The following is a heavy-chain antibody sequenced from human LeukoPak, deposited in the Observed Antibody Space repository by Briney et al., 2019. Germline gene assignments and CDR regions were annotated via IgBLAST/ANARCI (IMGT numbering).Heavy chain of an antibody. D-gene: IGHD1-1*01. CDR3: ARAGYIFSSY. CDR2: IKQDGSEK. V-gene: IGHV3-7*01. Sequence: GGSLRLSCAASGFTFGSYWMSWVRQAPGKGLEWVANIKQDGSEKYYVDSVKGRFTISRDNAKNSLYLQMNSLRAEDTAVYYCARAGYIFSSYWGQGTLVTVSS. J-gene: IGHJ4*02. CDR1: GFTFGSYW.